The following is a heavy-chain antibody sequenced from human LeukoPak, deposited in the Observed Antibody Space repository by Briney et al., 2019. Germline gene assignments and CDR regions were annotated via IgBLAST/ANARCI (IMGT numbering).Heavy chain of an antibody. CDR1: GLTFSSHW. J-gene: IGHJ4*02. D-gene: IGHD3-3*01. CDR2: ITNDGSST. V-gene: IGHV3-74*01. CDR3: ARDFWWLPDY. Sequence: PGGSLRLSCAASGLTFSSHWMHWVRQAPGKGLVWVSRITNDGSSTTYADSVKGRFTISRDNSKNTLYLQLNSLTTEDTALYYCARDFWWLPDYWGQGTLVTVSS.